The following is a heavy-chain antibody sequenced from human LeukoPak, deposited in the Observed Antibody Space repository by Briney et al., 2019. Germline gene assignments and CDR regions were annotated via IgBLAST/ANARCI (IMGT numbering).Heavy chain of an antibody. CDR3: ASYGSGSYRFDP. Sequence: SETLSLTCTVSGVSISSGNYYWSWIRQHPGKGLEWIGYIHHSGSTYYNPSLKSRVIISVDTSKNQFSLKLNSVTAADTAVYYCASYGSGSYRFDPWGQGTLVTVSS. CDR1: GVSISSGNYY. J-gene: IGHJ5*02. CDR2: IHHSGST. V-gene: IGHV4-31*03. D-gene: IGHD3-10*01.